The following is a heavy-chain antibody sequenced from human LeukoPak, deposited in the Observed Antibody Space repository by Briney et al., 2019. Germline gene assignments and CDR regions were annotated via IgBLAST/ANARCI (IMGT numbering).Heavy chain of an antibody. CDR3: ARHWKSSYTLIDY. J-gene: IGHJ4*02. Sequence: SETLSLTCTVSGGSISSYYWSWIRQPPGKGLGWIGYIYYSGSTNYNPSLKSRVTISVDTSKNQFSLKLSSVTAADTAVYYCARHWKSSYTLIDYWGQGNLVTVSS. D-gene: IGHD6-19*01. CDR2: IYYSGST. CDR1: GGSISSYY. V-gene: IGHV4-59*08.